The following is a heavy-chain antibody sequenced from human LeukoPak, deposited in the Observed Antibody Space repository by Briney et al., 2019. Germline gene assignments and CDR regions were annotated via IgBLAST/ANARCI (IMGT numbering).Heavy chain of an antibody. V-gene: IGHV5-51*01. CDR3: ARLVAVAGLSWYFDY. D-gene: IGHD6-19*01. CDR2: IYPHDSDT. CDR1: GYSFTSYY. Sequence: GESLKISCQGSGYSFTSYYIAWVRQMPGKGLEWMGVIYPHDSDTRYSPSFQGQVTFSADKSITTAYLQWSSLKASDTAMYYCARLVAVAGLSWYFDYWGQGALVTVSS. J-gene: IGHJ4*02.